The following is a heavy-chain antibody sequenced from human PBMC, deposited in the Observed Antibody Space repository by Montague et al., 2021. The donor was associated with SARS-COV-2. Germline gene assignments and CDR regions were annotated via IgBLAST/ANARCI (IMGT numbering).Heavy chain of an antibody. CDR2: ISWNSGSI. D-gene: IGHD3-22*01. CDR3: AKAHYYDSSGYDN. Sequence: SLRLSSAASGFTFDDSAMHWVRQAPGKGLEWVSGISWNSGSIGYADSVKGRFTISRDNAKNSLYLQMNSLRAEDTALYYCAKAHYYDSSGYDNWGQGTLVPVSS. V-gene: IGHV3-9*01. J-gene: IGHJ4*02. CDR1: GFTFDDSA.